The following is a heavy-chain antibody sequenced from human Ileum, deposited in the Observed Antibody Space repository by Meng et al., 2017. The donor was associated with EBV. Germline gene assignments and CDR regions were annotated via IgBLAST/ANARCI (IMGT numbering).Heavy chain of an antibody. V-gene: IGHV4-4*02. Sequence: QVPLWERGPVLVGPAWTLSLPCSVSGDPISNELWWSWVRQSPGKGLEWIGEIHHTRGPNYNPSLKSRVIISVDKSNNHVSLRLSAVTAADTAVYYCASNGAFSLDHWGRGTLVTVSS. J-gene: IGHJ4*02. D-gene: IGHD2-8*01. CDR1: GDPISNELW. CDR3: ASNGAFSLDH. CDR2: IHHTRGP.